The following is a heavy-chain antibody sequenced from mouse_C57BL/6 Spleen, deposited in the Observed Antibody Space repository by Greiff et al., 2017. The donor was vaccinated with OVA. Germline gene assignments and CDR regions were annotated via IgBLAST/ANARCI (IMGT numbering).Heavy chain of an antibody. Sequence: VQLQQSGAELVKPGASVKLSCTASGFTIKDYYMHWVKQRTEQGLEWIGRIDPEDGETKYDPKFKGKATMTADTSSNTAYLQLSSLTSEDTAVYYCARGYYGSSYVDYSMDYWGQGTSVTVSS. CDR2: IDPEDGET. CDR1: GFTIKDYY. D-gene: IGHD1-1*01. CDR3: ARGYYGSSYVDYSMDY. V-gene: IGHV14-2*01. J-gene: IGHJ4*01.